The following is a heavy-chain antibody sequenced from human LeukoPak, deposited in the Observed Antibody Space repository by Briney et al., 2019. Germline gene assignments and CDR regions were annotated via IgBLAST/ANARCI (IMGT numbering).Heavy chain of an antibody. CDR3: ARTTKRVGATGGFDY. Sequence: SVTVSFKASGGTFSSYAISWVRQAPGQGLEWMGRIIPILGIANYAQKFQGRVTITADKSTSTAYMELSSLRSEDTAVYYCARTTKRVGATGGFDYWGQGTLVTVSS. CDR2: IIPILGIA. D-gene: IGHD1-26*01. CDR1: GGTFSSYA. J-gene: IGHJ4*02. V-gene: IGHV1-69*04.